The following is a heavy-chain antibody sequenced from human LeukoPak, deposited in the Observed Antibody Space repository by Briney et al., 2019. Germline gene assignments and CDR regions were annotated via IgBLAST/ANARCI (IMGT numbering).Heavy chain of an antibody. CDR3: ARDRQIAY. CDR2: IKQDGSEK. V-gene: IGHV3-7*01. Sequence: GGSLRLSCAASGFTFSNYWLTWVRQAPGQGLEWVANIKQDGSEKHYVDSVKGRFTISRDYARNSLYLQMNSLRAEDTAVYYCARDRQIAYWGQGTLVTVSS. CDR1: GFTFSNYW. J-gene: IGHJ4*02.